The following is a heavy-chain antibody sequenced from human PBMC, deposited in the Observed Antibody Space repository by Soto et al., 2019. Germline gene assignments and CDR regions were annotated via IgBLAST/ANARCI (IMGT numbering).Heavy chain of an antibody. Sequence: QVQLQQWGAGLLKPSETLSLTCAVYGGSFSGYQWSWIRQTPGKGLEWIGGINDSGDINYNPSLKSRVTILVDSPKKQISLRLSSVAAAYTAVYYCARGLILWFGELSRRGGYYYYMDVWGKGTTVTVSS. CDR2: INDSGDI. J-gene: IGHJ6*03. V-gene: IGHV4-34*01. CDR3: ARGLILWFGELSRRGGYYYYMDV. CDR1: GGSFSGYQ. D-gene: IGHD3-10*01.